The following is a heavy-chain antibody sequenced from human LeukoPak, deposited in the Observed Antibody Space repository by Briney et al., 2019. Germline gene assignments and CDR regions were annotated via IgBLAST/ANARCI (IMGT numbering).Heavy chain of an antibody. V-gene: IGHV4-61*02. CDR1: GGSISSGSYY. J-gene: IGHJ6*03. CDR2: IYTSGST. CDR3: ARDPAGRQYYYYYMDV. D-gene: IGHD6-25*01. Sequence: SETLSLTCTVSGGSISSGSYYWSWNRQPAGKGLEWIGRIYTSGSTNYNPSLKSRVTISVDTSKNQFSLKLSSVTAADTAVYYCARDPAGRQYYYYYMDVWGKGTTVTVSS.